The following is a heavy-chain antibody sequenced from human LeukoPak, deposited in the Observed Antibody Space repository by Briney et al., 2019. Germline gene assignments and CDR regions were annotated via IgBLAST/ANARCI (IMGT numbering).Heavy chain of an antibody. CDR3: APRGVVIDY. D-gene: IGHD3-3*01. J-gene: IGHJ4*02. CDR2: INTGSTYT. Sequence: GGSLKLSCAASGFTFSDYYMTWIRQAPGKGLEWLSYINTGSTYTNYANSVKGRFTISRDNAKNSLYLQMNSLRDEDTAVYYCAPRGVVIDYWGQGTLVTVSS. CDR1: GFTFSDYY. V-gene: IGHV3-11*06.